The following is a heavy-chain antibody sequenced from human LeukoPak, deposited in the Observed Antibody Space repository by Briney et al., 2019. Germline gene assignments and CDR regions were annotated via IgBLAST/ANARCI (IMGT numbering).Heavy chain of an antibody. CDR3: AKAPRGYSYGSDY. J-gene: IGHJ4*02. Sequence: GRSLRLSCAASGFTFDDYAMHWVRQAPGKGLEWVSGISWNSGSIGYADSVKGRFTISRDNAKNSLYLQMNSPRAEDTALYYCAKAPRGYSYGSDYWGQGTLVTVSS. V-gene: IGHV3-9*01. D-gene: IGHD5-18*01. CDR2: ISWNSGSI. CDR1: GFTFDDYA.